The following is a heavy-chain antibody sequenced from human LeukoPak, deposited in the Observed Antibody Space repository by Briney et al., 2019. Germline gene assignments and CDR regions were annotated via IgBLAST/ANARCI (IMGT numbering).Heavy chain of an antibody. CDR1: GYSISSGYY. Sequence: SETLSLTCTVSGYSISSGYYWGWIRQPPGKGLEWIGSIYHSGSTYHNPSLKSRVTISVDTSKNQFSLKLSSVTAADTAVYYCARSYYGGNWPFDYWGQGTLVTVSS. CDR2: IYHSGST. J-gene: IGHJ4*02. V-gene: IGHV4-38-2*02. CDR3: ARSYYGGNWPFDY. D-gene: IGHD4-23*01.